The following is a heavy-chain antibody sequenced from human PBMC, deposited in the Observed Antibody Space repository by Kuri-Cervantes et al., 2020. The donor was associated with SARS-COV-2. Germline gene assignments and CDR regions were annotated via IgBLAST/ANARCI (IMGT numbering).Heavy chain of an antibody. CDR3: AKDVDWYSMSYYYGMDV. CDR2: ISYDGNNK. D-gene: IGHD2-21*02. J-gene: IGHJ6*02. V-gene: IGHV3-30*18. CDR1: GFPFSHFA. Sequence: GESLKISCAASGFPFSHFALFWVRQAPGKGLEWVAVISYDGNNKYYSDSVMGRFTISRDDSTNTVYLQINSLRAEDTAVYYCAKDVDWYSMSYYYGMDVWGQGTTVTVSS.